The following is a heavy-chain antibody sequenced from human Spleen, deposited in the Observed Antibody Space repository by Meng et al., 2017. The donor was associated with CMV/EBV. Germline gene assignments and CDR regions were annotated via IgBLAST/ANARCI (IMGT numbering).Heavy chain of an antibody. Sequence: SVKVSCKASGGTFSSYAISWVRQAPGQGLEWMGGIIPIFGTANYAQKFQGRVTITTDESTSTAYMELSSLRSEDTAVYYCARDDLDTSCYVDCHYYGMDVWGQGTSVTVSS. J-gene: IGHJ6*02. CDR1: GGTFSSYA. V-gene: IGHV1-69*05. D-gene: IGHD2-2*01. CDR3: ARDDLDTSCYVDCHYYGMDV. CDR2: IIPIFGTA.